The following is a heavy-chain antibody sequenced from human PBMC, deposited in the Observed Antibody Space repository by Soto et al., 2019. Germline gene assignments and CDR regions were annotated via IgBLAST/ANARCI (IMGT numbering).Heavy chain of an antibody. CDR3: AKDPMVRGVTSPPDY. V-gene: IGHV3-9*01. Sequence: GGSLRLSCATSGFTFDDYAMHWVRQAPGKGLEWVSGLSWNSGSIGYAESVKGRFTISRDNAKNSLYLQMNSLRAEDAALYYCAKDPMVRGVTSPPDYWGQGTMVTVSS. D-gene: IGHD3-10*01. J-gene: IGHJ4*02. CDR2: LSWNSGSI. CDR1: GFTFDDYA.